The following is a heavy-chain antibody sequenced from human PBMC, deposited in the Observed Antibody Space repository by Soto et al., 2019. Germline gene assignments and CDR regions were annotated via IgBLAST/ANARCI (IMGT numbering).Heavy chain of an antibody. Sequence: GGSLRLSCAASGFIFSNYGMHWVRQAPGKGLEWVALIYYDGSYENYADSVKGRFTISRDNSKSTLWLQMNSLRVEDTAVYYCAKSGGGGYDSNNDYSGGLLMCPSWGQGTLVTVSS. D-gene: IGHD3-22*01. CDR1: GFIFSNYG. CDR2: IYYDGSYE. V-gene: IGHV3-33*06. J-gene: IGHJ4*02. CDR3: AKSGGGGYDSNNDYSGGLLMCPS.